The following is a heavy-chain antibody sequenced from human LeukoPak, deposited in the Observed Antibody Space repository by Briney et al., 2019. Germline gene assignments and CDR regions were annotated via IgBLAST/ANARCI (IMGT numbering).Heavy chain of an antibody. J-gene: IGHJ4*02. D-gene: IGHD6-19*01. CDR3: AREGLSSGWLDY. CDR1: GYTFTSYY. CDR2: ISAYNGNT. V-gene: IGHV1-18*04. Sequence: GSVKVSCKASGYTFTSYYMHWVRQAPGHGLERMGWISAYNGNTNYAQKLQGRVTMTTDTSTSTAYMELRSLRSDDTAVYYCAREGLSSGWLDYWGQGTLVTVSS.